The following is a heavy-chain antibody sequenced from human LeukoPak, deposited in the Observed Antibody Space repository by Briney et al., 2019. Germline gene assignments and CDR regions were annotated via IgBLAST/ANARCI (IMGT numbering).Heavy chain of an antibody. CDR2: INPSGGST. CDR3: ARAGFEFGYFQH. CDR1: GYTFTSYY. Sequence: GASVKVSCKASGYTFTSYYMHWVRQAPGQGLEWMGIINPSGGSTSYAQKFQGTVTMTRGTSTSTVYMELSSLRSEDTAVYYCARAGFEFGYFQHWGQGTLVTVSS. V-gene: IGHV1-46*01. D-gene: IGHD3-10*01. J-gene: IGHJ1*01.